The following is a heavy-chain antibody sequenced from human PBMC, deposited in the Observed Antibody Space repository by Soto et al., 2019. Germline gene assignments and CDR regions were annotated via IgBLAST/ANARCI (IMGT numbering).Heavy chain of an antibody. CDR2: ITATGGNT. CDR1: GFTFSTYS. CDR3: LKCIQAYWNNYAHNI. Sequence: GGSLRLSCAASGFTFSTYSMTWVRQAPGKGLEWVAHITATGGNTYYADSVRGRFTISRDTSGNTLYLQMNSLRAEDTALYYCLKCIQAYWNNYAHNIWGEGSMVTGS. D-gene: IGHD1-1*01. V-gene: IGHV3-23*01. J-gene: IGHJ3*02.